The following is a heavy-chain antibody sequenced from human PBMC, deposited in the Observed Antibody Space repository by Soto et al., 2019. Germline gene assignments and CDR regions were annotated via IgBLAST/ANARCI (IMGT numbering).Heavy chain of an antibody. V-gene: IGHV3-23*01. D-gene: IGHD4-4*01. CDR3: AKDGPVLTYSNYIYYYYYGMDV. Sequence: GGSLRLSCAASGFTFSSYAMSWVRQAPGKGLEWVSAISGSGGSTYYADSVKGRFTISRDNSKNTLYLQMNSLRAEDTAVYYCAKDGPVLTYSNYIYYYYYGMDVWGQGTTVTVSS. CDR2: ISGSGGST. J-gene: IGHJ6*02. CDR1: GFTFSSYA.